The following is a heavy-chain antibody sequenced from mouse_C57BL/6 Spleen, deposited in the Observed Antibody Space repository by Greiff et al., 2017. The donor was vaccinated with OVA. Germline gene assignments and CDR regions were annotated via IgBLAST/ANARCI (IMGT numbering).Heavy chain of an antibody. CDR3: ARDRTAQATSWFAY. D-gene: IGHD3-2*02. CDR1: GFTFSSYA. J-gene: IGHJ3*01. V-gene: IGHV5-4*01. Sequence: EVQVVESGGGLVKPGGSLKLSCAASGFTFSSYAMSWVRQTPEKRLEWVATISDGGSYTYYPDNVKGRFTISRDNAKNNLYLQMSHLKSEDTAMYYFARDRTAQATSWFAYWGQGTLVTVSA. CDR2: ISDGGSYT.